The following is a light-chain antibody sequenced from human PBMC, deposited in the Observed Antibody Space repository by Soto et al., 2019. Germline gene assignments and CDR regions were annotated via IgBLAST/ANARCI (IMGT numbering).Light chain of an antibody. CDR1: QSVSKS. Sequence: EIVLTQSPATLSLSPGERANLSCRASQSVSKSLAWYQQKPGQAPRLLIYTTSNRATGIPARFSGSGSRTDFTLTISSLEPEDFSVYYCQQENYWPIFTFGPGTKVEIK. CDR2: TTS. V-gene: IGKV3-11*01. CDR3: QQENYWPIFT. J-gene: IGKJ3*01.